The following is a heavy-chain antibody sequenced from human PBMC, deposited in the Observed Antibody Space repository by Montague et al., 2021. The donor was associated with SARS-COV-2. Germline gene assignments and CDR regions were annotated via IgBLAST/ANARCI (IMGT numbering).Heavy chain of an antibody. CDR2: ISYDGSNK. CDR1: GFTFQTYA. V-gene: IGHV3-30*18. J-gene: IGHJ6*02. D-gene: IGHD2-8*01. Sequence: YLRLSCAASGFTFQTYAMNWVRQAPGKGLEWVAVISYDGSNKYYADSVKGRFTISRDSSKNTLYLQMNSLRAEDTAVYYCAKDFMSLMVYAMVYYYYGMDVWGQGTTVTVSS. CDR3: AKDFMSLMVYAMVYYYYGMDV.